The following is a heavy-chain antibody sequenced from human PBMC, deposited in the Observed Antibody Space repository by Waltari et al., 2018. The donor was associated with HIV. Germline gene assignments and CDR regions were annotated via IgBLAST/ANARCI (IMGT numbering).Heavy chain of an antibody. J-gene: IGHJ6*02. CDR1: GGSISSYY. Sequence: QVQLQESGPGLVKPSETLSLTCTVSGGSISSYYWSWIRQPPGKGLEWIGYIYYSGSTNYNPSLKMRVTISVDTSKNQFSLKRSSVTAADTAVYYCARRTRQLARDYYYYYGMDVWGQGTTVTVSS. CDR2: IYYSGST. CDR3: ARRTRQLARDYYYYYGMDV. D-gene: IGHD6-6*01. V-gene: IGHV4-59*08.